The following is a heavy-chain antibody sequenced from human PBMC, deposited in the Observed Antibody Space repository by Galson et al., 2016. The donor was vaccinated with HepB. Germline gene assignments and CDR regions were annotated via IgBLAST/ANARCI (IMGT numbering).Heavy chain of an antibody. Sequence: SLRLSCAASGYTFSSYAMSWVRQAPGKGLEWVSGIGGSGGSAYYADSVKGRLTISRDNSKNTLYLQMNSLRAEDTAVYYCAKYQAGVPPPRFYGMDVWGQGTTVTVSS. J-gene: IGHJ6*02. CDR2: IGGSGGSA. V-gene: IGHV3-23*01. D-gene: IGHD3-10*01. CDR3: AKYQAGVPPPRFYGMDV. CDR1: GYTFSSYA.